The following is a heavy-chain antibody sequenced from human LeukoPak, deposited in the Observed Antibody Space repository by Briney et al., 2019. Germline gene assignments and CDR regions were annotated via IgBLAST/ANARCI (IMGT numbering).Heavy chain of an antibody. CDR2: ISFDESNK. CDR3: AKVRESTAEFDY. J-gene: IGHJ4*02. D-gene: IGHD3-10*01. V-gene: IGHV3-30*18. CDR1: GFTFSNYG. Sequence: GGSLRLSCAASGFTFSNYGMHWVRQAPGKGLEWVAVISFDESNKYYADSVKGRFTLSRDNSKNTLYLHMNSLRTEDTAVYYCAKVRESTAEFDYWGQGTLVTVSS.